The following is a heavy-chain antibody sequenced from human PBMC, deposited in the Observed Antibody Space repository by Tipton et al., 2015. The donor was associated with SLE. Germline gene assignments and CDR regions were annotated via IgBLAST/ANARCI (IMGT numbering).Heavy chain of an antibody. CDR3: ARGEPLWYEAFDY. Sequence: RSLRLSCAASGFTFSSYVIHWVRQAPGKGLEWVAVISYDGSNKYYADSVKGRFTISRDNSKNTLYLQMNSLRAEDTAVYYCARGEPLWYEAFDYWGQGTLVTVSS. V-gene: IGHV3-30*04. CDR1: GFTFSSYV. CDR2: ISYDGSNK. D-gene: IGHD5-18*01. J-gene: IGHJ4*02.